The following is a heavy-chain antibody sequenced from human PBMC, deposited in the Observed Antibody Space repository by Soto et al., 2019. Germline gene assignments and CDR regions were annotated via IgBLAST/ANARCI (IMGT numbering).Heavy chain of an antibody. V-gene: IGHV3-74*01. CDR1: GFTFTSYW. D-gene: IGHD1-26*01. J-gene: IGHJ5*02. Sequence: EVQLVESGGGLVQPGGSLRLSCAASGFTFTSYWMHWVRQAPGMGLMWVSRINSDGTTTTYADPVKGRFTISRDNAKNTLYLQMNSLRAEDTAVYYCARVATGSYNWFDPWGPGTLVTVSS. CDR2: INSDGTTT. CDR3: ARVATGSYNWFDP.